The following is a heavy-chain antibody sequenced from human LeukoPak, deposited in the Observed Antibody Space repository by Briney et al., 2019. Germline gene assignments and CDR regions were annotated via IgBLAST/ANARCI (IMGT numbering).Heavy chain of an antibody. J-gene: IGHJ4*02. CDR1: GYTFTDYH. Sequence: ASVKVSFKASGYTFTDYHIHWVRHAPGQGLEWMGWINPNSGGTNYAQNLQGRVTMTRDTSITTAYLDLTRLRSDDTAVYYCARDIRARVESFDYWGQGSLVTVSS. CDR2: INPNSGGT. CDR3: ARDIRARVESFDY. V-gene: IGHV1-2*02. D-gene: IGHD3-3*01.